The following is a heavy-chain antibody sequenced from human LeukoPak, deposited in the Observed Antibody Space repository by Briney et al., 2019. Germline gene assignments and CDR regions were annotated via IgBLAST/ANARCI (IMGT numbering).Heavy chain of an antibody. Sequence: PGGSLRLSCAASGFSFSRYGLHWVRQAPGKGLEWVAFIRNDGTNQFYADSVKGRFTISRDNSKKTLSLQMNSLRAEDTAVYYCSRESFAARWDWGQGTLVTVSS. J-gene: IGHJ4*02. CDR2: IRNDGTNQ. CDR1: GFSFSRYG. D-gene: IGHD6-6*01. CDR3: SRESFAARWD. V-gene: IGHV3-30*02.